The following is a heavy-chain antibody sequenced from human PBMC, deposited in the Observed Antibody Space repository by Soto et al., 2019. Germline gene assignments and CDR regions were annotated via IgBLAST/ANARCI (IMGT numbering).Heavy chain of an antibody. CDR2: IIPIFGTA. CDR3: ASTQIVVVPAAISNWFDP. Sequence: ASVKVSCKASGGTFSSYAISWVRQAPGQGLEWMGGIIPIFGTANYAQKFQGRVTITADESTSTAYMELSSLRSEDTAVYYCASTQIVVVPAAISNWFDPWGQGTLVTVSS. V-gene: IGHV1-69*13. D-gene: IGHD2-2*01. CDR1: GGTFSSYA. J-gene: IGHJ5*02.